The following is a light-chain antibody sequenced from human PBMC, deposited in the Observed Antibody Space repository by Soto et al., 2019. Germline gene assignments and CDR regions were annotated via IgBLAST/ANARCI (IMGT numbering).Light chain of an antibody. CDR3: QQDNSYST. V-gene: IGKV1-5*03. Sequence: DIQMTQSPSTLSASVGDRVTITCRASKSISSWLAWYQQKPGKAPKLLIYKPSSLESGVPSRFSGSGSGTQFNPPISNLQPDDFATYYCQQDNSYSTFGRGTKVESK. CDR1: KSISSW. J-gene: IGKJ1*01. CDR2: KPS.